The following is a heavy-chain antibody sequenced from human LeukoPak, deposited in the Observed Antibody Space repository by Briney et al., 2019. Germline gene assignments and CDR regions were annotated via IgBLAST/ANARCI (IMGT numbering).Heavy chain of an antibody. V-gene: IGHV3-23*01. CDR3: AKGIYSSGWSYFDY. Sequence: PGGSLRLSCAASGFTFSNSAVSWVRQAPGKGLEWVSTLSGSGITTYYADSVKGRFTISRDNSKNTLYLQMNSLRAEGTAVYYCAKGIYSSGWSYFDYWGHGTLVTVSS. D-gene: IGHD6-19*01. J-gene: IGHJ4*01. CDR2: LSGSGITT. CDR1: GFTFSNSA.